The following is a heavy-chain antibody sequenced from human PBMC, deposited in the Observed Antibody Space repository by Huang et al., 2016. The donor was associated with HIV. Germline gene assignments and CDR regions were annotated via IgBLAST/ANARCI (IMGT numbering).Heavy chain of an antibody. CDR3: ARDVVGSGASYCDY. J-gene: IGHJ4*02. V-gene: IGHV1-18*04. CDR1: GYTFSNCG. D-gene: IGHD1-26*01. CDR2: ISGYKGNT. Sequence: QVQLVQSGAEVKKPGASVKVSCKASGYTFSNCGISWVRQAPGQGLEWMAWISGYKGNTDYAQKVQGRVSMTTDTSTSTAYMERRSLRSDDTAVYYCARDVVGSGASYCDYWGQGTLVTVSS.